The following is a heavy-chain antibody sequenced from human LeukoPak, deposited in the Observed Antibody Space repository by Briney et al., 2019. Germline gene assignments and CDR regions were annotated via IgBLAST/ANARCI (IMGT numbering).Heavy chain of an antibody. CDR1: GYTFTGYY. V-gene: IGHV1-2*04. J-gene: IGHJ1*01. Sequence: GASVKVSCKASGYTFTGYYMHWVRQAPGQGLEWMGWINPNSGGTNYAQKFQGWVTMTRDASISTAYMELSRLRSEDTAVYYCATGGPYSSSWLFQHWGQGTLVTVSS. D-gene: IGHD6-13*01. CDR3: ATGGPYSSSWLFQH. CDR2: INPNSGGT.